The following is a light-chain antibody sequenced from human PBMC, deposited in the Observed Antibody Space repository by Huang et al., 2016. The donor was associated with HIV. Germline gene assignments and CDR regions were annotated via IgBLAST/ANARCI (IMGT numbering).Light chain of an antibody. Sequence: EIVLTQSPATLSLSPGERATLSCRASQRVSSYLAWYQKKPGQAPRLLIYYASNSATGIPARFSGSGSWTDFTLTISSLEPEDFAVYYCQQRTNWPPTITFGGGTKVQIK. J-gene: IGKJ4*01. CDR2: YAS. CDR1: QRVSSY. CDR3: QQRTNWPPTIT. V-gene: IGKV3-11*01.